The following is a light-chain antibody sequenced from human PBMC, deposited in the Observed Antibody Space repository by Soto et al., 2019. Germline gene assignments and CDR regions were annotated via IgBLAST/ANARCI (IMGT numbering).Light chain of an antibody. CDR2: GAS. Sequence: DIVLTQSPGTLSLSPGERATLACRARQSVSSSYLAWSQQKPGQAPRLLIYGASSRSTGIPDRFSGRGSWTGFTLTIRRLEPEDFAVYESQQYGSSRVTFGQGTPLAIK. J-gene: IGKJ2*01. V-gene: IGKV3-20*01. CDR1: QSVSSSY. CDR3: QQYGSSRVT.